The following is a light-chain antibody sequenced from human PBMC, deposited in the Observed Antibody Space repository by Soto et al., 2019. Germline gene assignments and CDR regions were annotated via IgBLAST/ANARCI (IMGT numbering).Light chain of an antibody. CDR1: SSDVGSYNL. CDR2: EVS. CDR3: CSYAGSSTVV. Sequence: QPASVSGSPGQSITISCTGTSSDVGSYNLVSWYQQHPGKAPKLMIYEVSKRPSGVSNRFSGSKSGNTASLTISGLQAEDEADYYCCSYAGSSTVVFGGGTKLTVL. J-gene: IGLJ2*01. V-gene: IGLV2-23*02.